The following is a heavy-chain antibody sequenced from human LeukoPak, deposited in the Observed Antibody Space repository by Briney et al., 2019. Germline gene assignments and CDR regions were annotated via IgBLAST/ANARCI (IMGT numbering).Heavy chain of an antibody. V-gene: IGHV4-59*08. Sequence: PSETLSLTCTVSGGSISSYYWSWIRQPPGRGLEWIGYIYYSGSTNYNPSLKSRVTISVDTSKNQFSLKLSSVTAADTAVYYCARHLVPMYIPPGYYCYGMDVWGQGTTVTVSS. CDR3: ARHLVPMYIPPGYYCYGMDV. D-gene: IGHD3-10*02. CDR2: IYYSGST. J-gene: IGHJ6*02. CDR1: GGSISSYY.